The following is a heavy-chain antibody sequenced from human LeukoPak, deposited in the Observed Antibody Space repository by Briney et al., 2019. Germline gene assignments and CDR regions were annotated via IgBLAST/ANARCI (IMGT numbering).Heavy chain of an antibody. CDR3: ARRVSGYLDY. V-gene: IGHV5-51*01. CDR1: GYGFSSYW. Sequence: GESLKISCKGSGYGFSSYWIGWVRQMPGKGLEYMGIICPGDSDTRYSQSFQGQVTISADKSITTAYLQWSSLKASDTAMYYCARRVSGYLDYWGQGTLVTVSS. J-gene: IGHJ4*02. D-gene: IGHD1-26*01. CDR2: ICPGDSDT.